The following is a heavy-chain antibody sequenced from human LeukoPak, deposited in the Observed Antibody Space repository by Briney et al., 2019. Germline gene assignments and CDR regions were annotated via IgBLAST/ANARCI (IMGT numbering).Heavy chain of an antibody. CDR2: SSSGSSTI. CDR1: GFTFSRYS. J-gene: IGHJ4*02. V-gene: IGHV3-48*01. Sequence: PGGSLRLSCAASGFTFSRYSMNWVRQAPGKGLEWVSYVSSSGSSTIYYGDSVRGRFTVSRDNANNLLYLQMNSLRAEDTAVYYCAGGESEYTSSGDFAYWGQGTLATVSS. CDR3: AGGESEYTSSGDFAY. D-gene: IGHD6-6*01.